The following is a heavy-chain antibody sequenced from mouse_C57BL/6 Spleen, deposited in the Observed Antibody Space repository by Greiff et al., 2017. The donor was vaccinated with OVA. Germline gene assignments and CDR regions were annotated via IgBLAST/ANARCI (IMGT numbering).Heavy chain of an antibody. CDR1: GYSFTGYF. Sequence: EVKLMESGPELVKPGDSVKISCKASGYSFTGYFMNWVMQSHGKSLEWIGRINPYNGDTFYNQKFKGKATLTVDKSSSTAHMELRSLTSEDSAVYYCARNYDGGLGYWGQGTTLTVSS. D-gene: IGHD2-4*01. CDR3: ARNYDGGLGY. CDR2: INPYNGDT. J-gene: IGHJ2*01. V-gene: IGHV1-20*01.